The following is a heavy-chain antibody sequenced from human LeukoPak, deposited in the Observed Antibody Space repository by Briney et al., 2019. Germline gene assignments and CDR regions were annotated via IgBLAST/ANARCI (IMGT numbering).Heavy chain of an antibody. Sequence: SETLSLTCTVSGASITGYYWSWIRQPPGKGPEGIGYIYTSGTTNYNPSLKSRVTMSADTSRNQFSLKLSSVTAADTAVYSCARNAISYSNHYYYYMDVWGKGTTVTVSS. J-gene: IGHJ6*03. CDR2: IYTSGTT. CDR3: ARNAISYSNHYYYYMDV. CDR1: GASITGYY. D-gene: IGHD4-11*01. V-gene: IGHV4-4*09.